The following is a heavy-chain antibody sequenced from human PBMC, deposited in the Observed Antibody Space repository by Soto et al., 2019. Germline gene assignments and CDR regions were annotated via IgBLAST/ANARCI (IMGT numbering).Heavy chain of an antibody. CDR1: GFTFSSYA. D-gene: IGHD3-10*01. V-gene: IGHV3-23*01. J-gene: IGHJ3*02. Sequence: EVQLLESGGGLVQPGGSLRLSCAASGFTFSSYAMSWVRQAPGKGLEWVSAISGSGGSTYYADSVKGRFTISRDNSKNTLYLQLNSLGAEDTAVYYCAKDMGGFGELIDAFVIWGQGTMVTVSS. CDR2: ISGSGGST. CDR3: AKDMGGFGELIDAFVI.